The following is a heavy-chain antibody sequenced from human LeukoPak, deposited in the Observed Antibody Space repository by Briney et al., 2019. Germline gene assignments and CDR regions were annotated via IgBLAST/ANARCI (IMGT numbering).Heavy chain of an antibody. V-gene: IGHV3-7*03. CDR1: GFTFSSYW. J-gene: IGHJ5*02. CDR3: AREFLGFHP. CDR2: IKKDGSEK. D-gene: IGHD2/OR15-2a*01. Sequence: GGSLRLSCAASGFTFSSYWVSWVRQAPGKGLEWVANIKKDGSEKYSVDSVKGRFTISRDNAKKSLYLQMNSLRAEDTALYYCAREFLGFHPWGQGTLVTVSS.